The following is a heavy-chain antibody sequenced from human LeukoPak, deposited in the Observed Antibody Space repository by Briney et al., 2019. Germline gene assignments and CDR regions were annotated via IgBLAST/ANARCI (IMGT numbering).Heavy chain of an antibody. CDR2: IYTSGST. J-gene: IGHJ4*02. V-gene: IGHV4-61*02. CDR3: ARGRAAAGLFAY. CDR1: GGSISSGGYY. Sequence: SETLSLTCTVSGGSISSGGYYWSWIRQPAGKGLEWIGRIYTSGSTNYNPSLKSRVTMSVDTSKNQFSLKLSSVTAADTAVYYCARGRAAAGLFAYWGQGTLVTVSS. D-gene: IGHD6-13*01.